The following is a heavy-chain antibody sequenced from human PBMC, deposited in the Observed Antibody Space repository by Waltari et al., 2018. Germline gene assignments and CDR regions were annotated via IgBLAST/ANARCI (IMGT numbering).Heavy chain of an antibody. J-gene: IGHJ4*02. CDR1: GFTFSSYW. Sequence: EVQLVESGGGLVQPGGSLRLSCAASGFTFSSYWMSWVRQAPGKGLEWVANIKQDGSEKYYVDSVKGRFTISRDNAKNSLYLQMNSLRAEDTAVYYCARDLGSGYSSGLNDYWGQGTLVTVSS. CDR3: ARDLGSGYSSGLNDY. D-gene: IGHD6-19*01. CDR2: IKQDGSEK. V-gene: IGHV3-7*01.